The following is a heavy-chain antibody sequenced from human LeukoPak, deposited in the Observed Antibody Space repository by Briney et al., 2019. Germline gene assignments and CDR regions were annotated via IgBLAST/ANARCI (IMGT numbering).Heavy chain of an antibody. CDR1: GFIFHDYA. Sequence: GGSLRLSCAVPGFIFHDYAIHWVRQAPGKGVEWVSLISGDGGSTFYADSVKGRFTISRDNSKNSLYLQMNSLRSDDTALYYCARESESSGWYDYWGQGTLVTVSS. J-gene: IGHJ4*02. CDR3: ARESESSGWYDY. V-gene: IGHV3-43*02. D-gene: IGHD6-19*01. CDR2: ISGDGGST.